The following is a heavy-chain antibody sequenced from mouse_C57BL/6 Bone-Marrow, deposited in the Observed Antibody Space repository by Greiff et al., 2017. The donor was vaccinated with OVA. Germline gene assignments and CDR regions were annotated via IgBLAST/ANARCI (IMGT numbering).Heavy chain of an antibody. V-gene: IGHV1-50*01. Sequence: QVQLQQPGAELVKPGASVKLSCKASGYTFTSYWMQWVKQRPGQGLEWIGEIDPSDSYTNYNQKFKGKATLKVDTSSSTAYMQLSSLTSEDSAVYYCVREEGSYPCAYWCQGTLVTVSA. CDR2: IDPSDSYT. D-gene: IGHD2-12*01. CDR1: GYTFTSYW. J-gene: IGHJ3*01. CDR3: VREEGSYPCAY.